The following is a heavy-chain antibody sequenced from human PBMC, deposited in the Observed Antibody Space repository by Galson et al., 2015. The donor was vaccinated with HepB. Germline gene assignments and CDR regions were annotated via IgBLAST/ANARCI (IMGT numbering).Heavy chain of an antibody. Sequence: SLRLSCAASGFSFPIYSMNWVRQAPGKGLEWVSSISSSSNYIYYADSVKGRFTISRDNAKNSLYLQMNSLRAEDTAVNYCARGSSIAVAGQPDDYWGQGTLVAVSS. CDR1: GFSFPIYS. V-gene: IGHV3-21*01. D-gene: IGHD6-19*01. CDR3: ARGSSIAVAGQPDDY. J-gene: IGHJ4*02. CDR2: ISSSSNYI.